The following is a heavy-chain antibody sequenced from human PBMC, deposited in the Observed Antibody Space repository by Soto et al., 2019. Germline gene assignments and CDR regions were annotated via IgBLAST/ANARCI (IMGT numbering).Heavy chain of an antibody. CDR3: ARVLVVSATSDAEYFQH. CDR2: INPSGGST. D-gene: IGHD2-15*01. Sequence: GASVKVSCKASGYTFTSYYMHWVRQAPGQGLEWMGIINPSGGSTSYAQKFQGRVTMTRDTSTSTAYMELSSLRSEDTAVYYCARVLVVSATSDAEYFQHWGQGTLVTVSS. CDR1: GYTFTSYY. V-gene: IGHV1-46*01. J-gene: IGHJ1*01.